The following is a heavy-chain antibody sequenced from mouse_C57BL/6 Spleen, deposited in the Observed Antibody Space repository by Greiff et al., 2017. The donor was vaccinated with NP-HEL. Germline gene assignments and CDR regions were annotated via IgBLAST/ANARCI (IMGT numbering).Heavy chain of an antibody. J-gene: IGHJ4*01. CDR3: ARGYYGSNY. V-gene: IGHV1-50*01. Sequence: VQLQQPGAELVKPGASVKLSCKASGYTFTSYWMQWVKQRPGQGLEWIGEIDPSDSYTNYNQKFKGKATLTVDTSSSTAYMQLSSLTSEDSAVYYCARGYYGSNYWGQGTSVTVSS. CDR2: IDPSDSYT. D-gene: IGHD1-1*01. CDR1: GYTFTSYW.